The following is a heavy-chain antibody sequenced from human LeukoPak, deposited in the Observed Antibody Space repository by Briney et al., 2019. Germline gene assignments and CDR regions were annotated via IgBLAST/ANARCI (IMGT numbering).Heavy chain of an antibody. CDR2: IYSGGST. J-gene: IGHJ3*02. CDR3: AKWASLYTRSANDAFDI. D-gene: IGHD2-2*02. CDR1: GFTVSSNY. V-gene: IGHV3-66*01. Sequence: GGSLRLSCAASGFTVSSNYMSWVRQAPGKGLEWVSVIYSGGSTYYADSVKGRFTISRDNSKNTLYLQMNSLRAEDTAVYYCAKWASLYTRSANDAFDIWGQGTMVTVSS.